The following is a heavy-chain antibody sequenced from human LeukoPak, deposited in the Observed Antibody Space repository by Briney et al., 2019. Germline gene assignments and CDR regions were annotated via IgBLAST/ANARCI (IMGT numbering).Heavy chain of an antibody. V-gene: IGHV1-18*01. J-gene: IGHJ4*02. CDR3: ARRYCSSTSCYSIDY. D-gene: IGHD2-2*01. CDR2: ISAYNGNT. CDR1: GYTFTSYG. Sequence: ASVKVSCKASGYTFTSYGISWVGQAPGQGVEWMGWISAYNGNTNYAQKLQGRVTMTTDTSTSTAYMELRSLRSDDTAVYYCARRYCSSTSCYSIDYWGQGTLVTVSS.